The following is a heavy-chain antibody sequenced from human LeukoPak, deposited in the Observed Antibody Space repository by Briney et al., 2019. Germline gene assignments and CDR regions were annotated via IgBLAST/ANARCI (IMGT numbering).Heavy chain of an antibody. CDR1: GFTFSSYS. D-gene: IGHD1-26*01. Sequence: PGGSLRLSCAASGFTFSSYSMNWVRQAPGKGLEWVSYISSSSSSIYYADSVKGRFTISRDNAKNSLYLQMNSLRAEDTAVYYCVRDLGGRSGHWGQGTLVTVSS. J-gene: IGHJ4*02. CDR3: VRDLGGRSGH. V-gene: IGHV3-48*01. CDR2: ISSSSSSI.